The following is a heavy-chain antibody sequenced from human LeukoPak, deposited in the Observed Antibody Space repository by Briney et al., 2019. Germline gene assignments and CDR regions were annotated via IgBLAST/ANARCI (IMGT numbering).Heavy chain of an antibody. CDR1: GYSITNDHY. Sequence: PSETLSLTCVVSGYSITNDHYWGWVRQPPGKGLEWIGTIWHSGRTFFNPSLKSRVAISVDTSKNQFSLKLSSVTAADTAVFFCARLPHCSGTACYGGGYYCDYWGQGTLVTVSS. J-gene: IGHJ4*02. CDR3: ARLPHCSGTACYGGGYYCDY. V-gene: IGHV4-38-2*01. CDR2: IWHSGRT. D-gene: IGHD2-2*01.